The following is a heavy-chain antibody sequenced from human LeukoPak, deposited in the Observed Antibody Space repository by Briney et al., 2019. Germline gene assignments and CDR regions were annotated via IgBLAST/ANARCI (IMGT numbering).Heavy chain of an antibody. CDR2: IYDSGST. V-gene: IGHV4-59*08. J-gene: IGHJ4*02. CDR1: GVSISSYY. Sequence: SETLSLTCTVSGVSISSYYWSWIRQPPGKGLEWIGYIYDSGSTNYNPSPKRRVTISVDTSNNQCSLKLSSVPAADTAEYYCARQGNGDYVHDYWGQETLVTVSS. D-gene: IGHD4-17*01. CDR3: ARQGNGDYVHDY.